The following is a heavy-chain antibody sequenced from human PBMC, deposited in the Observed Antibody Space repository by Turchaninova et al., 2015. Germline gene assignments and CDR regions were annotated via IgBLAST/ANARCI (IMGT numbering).Heavy chain of an antibody. J-gene: IGHJ4*02. CDR1: GGTFRNYA. CDR2: VIPMFGSG. V-gene: IGHV1-69*12. D-gene: IGHD2-2*01. Sequence: QVQLVQSGAEVKRPGSSVQVSCKTSGGTFRNYAINWVRQAPGQGLVGVGGVIPMFGSGNYSQKGQGKVTINADVITCTAYKDLSNPRSEVTAVYYCARAPQSTGRPYYFDFWGQGTLVAVSS. CDR3: ARAPQSTGRPYYFDF.